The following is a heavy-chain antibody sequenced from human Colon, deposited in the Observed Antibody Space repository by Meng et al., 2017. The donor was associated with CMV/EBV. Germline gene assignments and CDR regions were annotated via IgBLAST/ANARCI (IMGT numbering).Heavy chain of an antibody. V-gene: IGHV1-69*02. CDR3: ARGARLLFLVPRTTDHWFDP. CDR1: GGTFSSYT. J-gene: IGHJ5*02. CDR2: IIPILGIA. D-gene: IGHD2/OR15-2a*01. Sequence: SVKVSCKAAGGTFSSYTISWVRHAPGQGLEWMGRIIPILGIANYAQKFQGRGTITADKSTSTAYMELSSLRSEDTAVYYCARGARLLFLVPRTTDHWFDPWGQGTLVTVSS.